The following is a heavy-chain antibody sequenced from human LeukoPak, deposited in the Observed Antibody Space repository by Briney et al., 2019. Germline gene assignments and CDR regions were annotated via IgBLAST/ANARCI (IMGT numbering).Heavy chain of an antibody. CDR3: AKDILPRSDGAYTYFEY. Sequence: GGSLRLSCAASGFTFDDYAMHWVRQAPGKGLEWVSLITWDGGSTYYADSVKGRFTISRDNSKNSLYLQMNSLRAEDTALYYCAKDILPRSDGAYTYFEYWGQGTLVTVSS. CDR1: GFTFDDYA. V-gene: IGHV3-43D*03. J-gene: IGHJ4*02. CDR2: ITWDGGST. D-gene: IGHD4-11*01.